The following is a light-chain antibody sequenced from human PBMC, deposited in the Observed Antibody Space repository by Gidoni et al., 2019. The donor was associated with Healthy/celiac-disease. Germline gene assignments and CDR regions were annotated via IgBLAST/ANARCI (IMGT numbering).Light chain of an antibody. V-gene: IGKV3-15*01. J-gene: IGKJ2*01. CDR3: QQYNNWPPMYT. Sequence: EIVMTQSPATLSVSPGERATLSCRARQSVSSNLAWYQQKPGQAPRLLIYGASTRATGIPARFSGSGSGTEFTLTISSLQSEDFAVYYCQQYNNWPPMYTFXXXTKLEIK. CDR1: QSVSSN. CDR2: GAS.